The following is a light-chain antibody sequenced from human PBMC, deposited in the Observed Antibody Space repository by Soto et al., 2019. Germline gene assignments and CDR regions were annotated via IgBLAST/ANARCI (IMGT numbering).Light chain of an antibody. CDR3: QSYDSSLSRRWV. V-gene: IGLV1-40*01. Sequence: HSVLTQPPSVSGAPGQRVTISCTGSSSNIGAGYPVHWYQQLPGTAPKLLVAGNRPSGVPDRFSVSNSGASASLVITGLQAEDEADYYCQSYDSSLSRRWVFGGGTKVTVL. J-gene: IGLJ3*02. CDR2: G. CDR1: SSNIGAGYP.